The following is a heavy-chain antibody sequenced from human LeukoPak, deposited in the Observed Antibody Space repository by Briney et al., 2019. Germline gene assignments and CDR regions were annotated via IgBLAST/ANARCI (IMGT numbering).Heavy chain of an antibody. D-gene: IGHD2-15*01. CDR3: AREEGSAYYFDY. Sequence: GGSLRLSCAASGLTFSSYAMHWVRQAPGKGLEWVAVISYDGSNKYYADSVKGRFTISRDNSKNTLYLQMNSLRAEDTAVYYCAREEGSAYYFDYWGQGTLVTVSS. J-gene: IGHJ4*02. CDR1: GLTFSSYA. V-gene: IGHV3-30*04. CDR2: ISYDGSNK.